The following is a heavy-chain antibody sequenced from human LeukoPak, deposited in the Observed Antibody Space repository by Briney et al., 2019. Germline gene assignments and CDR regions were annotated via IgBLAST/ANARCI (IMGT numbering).Heavy chain of an antibody. Sequence: SETLSLTCTVSGGSISSSGYYWGWIRQPPGKGLEWIGTIYYSGTTYYNPSLKSRVTMSVDTSKNQFSLKLSSVTAADTAVYYCASQHYGSGSYYWYFDLWGRGTLVTVSS. J-gene: IGHJ2*01. CDR2: IYYSGTT. CDR3: ASQHYGSGSYYWYFDL. D-gene: IGHD3-10*01. V-gene: IGHV4-39*07. CDR1: GGSISSSGYY.